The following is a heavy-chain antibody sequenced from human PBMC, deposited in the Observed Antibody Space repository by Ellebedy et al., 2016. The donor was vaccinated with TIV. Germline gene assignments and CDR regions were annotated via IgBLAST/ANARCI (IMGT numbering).Heavy chain of an antibody. D-gene: IGHD3-22*01. Sequence: AASVKVSCKASGYTFTNYGISWVRQAPGQGHEWMGWISAYNGNTDYAQKLQGRVTMTTDTSTSTAYMELRSLRSDDTAVYYCARDDYYHSSGYYYFYWGQGTLVTVSS. CDR1: GYTFTNYG. CDR3: ARDDYYHSSGYYYFY. V-gene: IGHV1-18*04. J-gene: IGHJ4*02. CDR2: ISAYNGNT.